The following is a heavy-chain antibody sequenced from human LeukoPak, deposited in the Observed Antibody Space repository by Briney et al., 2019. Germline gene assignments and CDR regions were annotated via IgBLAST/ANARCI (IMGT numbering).Heavy chain of an antibody. CDR1: GGSISTYY. CDR3: ARHSGASPHYFDY. CDR2: IYYSGTT. J-gene: IGHJ4*02. Sequence: SETLSLTCTVSGGSISTYYWSWIRQPPGKGLEWIGFIYYSGTTHYNPSLKSRVTMSVATSNNQFSLRLSSVTAADTAIYYCARHSGASPHYFDYWGQGALVTVSS. D-gene: IGHD1-26*01. V-gene: IGHV4-59*08.